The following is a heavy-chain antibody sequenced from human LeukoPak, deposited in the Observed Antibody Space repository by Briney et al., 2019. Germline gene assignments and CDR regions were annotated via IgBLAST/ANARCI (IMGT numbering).Heavy chain of an antibody. J-gene: IGHJ6*03. CDR2: INTYNVGT. CDR1: RYTVSNYG. CDR3: ARGGYNYGYGGPNYMDV. Sequence: APVKVSCETSRYTVSNYGLRWVTRSPRHRREWWGGINTYNVGTTSAEKVQDRVTMTTDPSKTTVYMALGNLRSEDTAVYFCARGGYNYGYGGPNYMDVWGEGTTVIV. D-gene: IGHD5-24*01. V-gene: IGHV1-18*01.